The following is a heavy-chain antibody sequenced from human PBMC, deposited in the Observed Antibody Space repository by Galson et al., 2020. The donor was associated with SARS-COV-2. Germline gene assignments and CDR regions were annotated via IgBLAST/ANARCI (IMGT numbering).Heavy chain of an antibody. D-gene: IGHD6-19*01. CDR3: ARVGTRSGWKYYFDY. J-gene: IGHJ4*02. CDR2: INSDGSST. CDR1: GFTFSSSW. V-gene: IGHV3-74*01. Sequence: TGGSLRLSCAASGFTFSSSWMHWVRQAPGKGLVWVSRINSDGSSTIYADSVKGRFTISRDNAKNTLYLQMNRLRAEDTAVYYCARVGTRSGWKYYFDYWGQGTLVTVSS.